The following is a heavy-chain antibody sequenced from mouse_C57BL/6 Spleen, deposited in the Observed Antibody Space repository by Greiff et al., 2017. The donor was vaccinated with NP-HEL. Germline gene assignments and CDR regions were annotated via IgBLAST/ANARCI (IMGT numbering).Heavy chain of an antibody. J-gene: IGHJ4*01. Sequence: QVQLQQSGPGLVAPSQSLSITCTVSGFSLTSYAISWVRQPPGKGLEWLGVIWTGGGTNYNSALKSRLSISKDNTKSQVCLKMNSMQTDDTARYYSAMGDYDYDGAMDYWGQGTSVTVSS. D-gene: IGHD2-4*01. V-gene: IGHV2-9-1*01. CDR2: IWTGGGT. CDR1: GFSLTSYA. CDR3: AMGDYDYDGAMDY.